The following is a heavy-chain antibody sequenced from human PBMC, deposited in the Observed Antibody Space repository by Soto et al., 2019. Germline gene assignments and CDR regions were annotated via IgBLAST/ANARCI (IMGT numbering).Heavy chain of an antibody. Sequence: QVQLVQSGAEVKKPGSSVKVSCKASGGAFSDYAFSWVRQAPGQGLEWLGGIMPIFRAPDYAQKFEGRVTITADESTRTAYMEMNSLRSEDTAVSYCASWLKGPDIGNYYYGMDVWGQGTTVTVS. D-gene: IGHD2-15*01. CDR3: ASWLKGPDIGNYYYGMDV. J-gene: IGHJ6*02. V-gene: IGHV1-69*12. CDR2: IMPIFRAP. CDR1: GGAFSDYA.